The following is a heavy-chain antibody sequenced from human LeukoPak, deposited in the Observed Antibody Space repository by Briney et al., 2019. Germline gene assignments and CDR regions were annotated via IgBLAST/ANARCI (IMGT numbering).Heavy chain of an antibody. CDR2: IYYSGST. J-gene: IGHJ4*02. CDR3: AGGGTYGGGADY. CDR1: GGSISSSSYY. V-gene: IGHV4-39*07. Sequence: SETLSLTCTVSGGSISSSSYYWGWIRQPPGKGLEWIGSIYYSGSTYYNPSLKSRVTISVDTSKNQFSLKLSSVTAADTAVYYCAGGGTYGGGADYWGQGTLVTVSS. D-gene: IGHD1-26*01.